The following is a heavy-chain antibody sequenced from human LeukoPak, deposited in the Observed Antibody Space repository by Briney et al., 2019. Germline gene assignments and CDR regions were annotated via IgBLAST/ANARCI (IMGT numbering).Heavy chain of an antibody. Sequence: ASVKVSCKASGYTFTGYYMHWVRQAPGQGLEWMGRINPNSGGTNYAQKFQGRVTMTRDTSISTAYMELSRLRSDDTAVYYRARVLSSGYDLFYWGQGTLVTVSS. CDR2: INPNSGGT. D-gene: IGHD5-12*01. J-gene: IGHJ4*02. V-gene: IGHV1-2*06. CDR1: GYTFTGYY. CDR3: ARVLSSGYDLFY.